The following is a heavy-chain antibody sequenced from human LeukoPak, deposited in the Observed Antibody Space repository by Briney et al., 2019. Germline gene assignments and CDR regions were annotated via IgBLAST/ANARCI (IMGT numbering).Heavy chain of an antibody. J-gene: IGHJ4*02. D-gene: IGHD3-9*01. V-gene: IGHV3-9*01. CDR2: ISWNSGSI. CDR1: GFTFDDYA. CDR3: AKDVLRYFDWIDY. Sequence: GRSLRLSCAASGFTFDDYAMHWVRQAPGKGLEWVSGISWNSGSIGYADSVKGRFTISRDNAKNSLYLQMNSLRAEDTALYYCAKDVLRYFDWIDYWGQGTLVTVSS.